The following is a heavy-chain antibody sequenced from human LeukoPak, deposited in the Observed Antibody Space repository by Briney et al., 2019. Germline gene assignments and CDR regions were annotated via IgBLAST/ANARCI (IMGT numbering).Heavy chain of an antibody. D-gene: IGHD2-2*01. CDR1: GYTFTGYY. J-gene: IGHJ4*02. CDR2: INPNSGGT. CDR3: ARGKWFVPAAPDY. V-gene: IGHV1-2*02. Sequence: ASVKVCCKASGYTFTGYYMHWVRQAPGQGLEWMGWINPNSGGTNYAQKFQGRVTMTRDTSISTAYMELSRLRSDDTAVYYCARGKWFVPAAPDYWGQGTLVTVSS.